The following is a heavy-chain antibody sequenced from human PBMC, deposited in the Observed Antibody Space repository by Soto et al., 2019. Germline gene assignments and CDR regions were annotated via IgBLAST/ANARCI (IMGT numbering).Heavy chain of an antibody. CDR1: GGSISSGGYS. CDR3: ARAHYGDYGYGMDV. D-gene: IGHD4-17*01. Sequence: QLQLQESGSGLVKPSQTLSLTCAVSGGSISSGGYSWSWIRQPPGKGLEWIGYICHSGTTYYNPSLKSRVTISVDRSKNQFSLKLSSVTAADTAVYYCARAHYGDYGYGMDVWGQGTTVTVSS. V-gene: IGHV4-30-2*01. CDR2: ICHSGTT. J-gene: IGHJ6*02.